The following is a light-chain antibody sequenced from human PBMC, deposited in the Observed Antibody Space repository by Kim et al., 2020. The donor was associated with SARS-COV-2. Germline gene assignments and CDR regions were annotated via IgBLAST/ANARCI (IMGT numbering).Light chain of an antibody. Sequence: DIQMTQSPSSLSASVGDRVTITCRASQDISNYLAWFQQKPGQAPKSLIYAASSLQSGVPLRFSGGGSGTDFTLTISSLQPEDFAIYYCQQYNAYPYTFGQGTKLEI. V-gene: IGKV1-16*01. CDR2: AAS. CDR3: QQYNAYPYT. CDR1: QDISNY. J-gene: IGKJ2*01.